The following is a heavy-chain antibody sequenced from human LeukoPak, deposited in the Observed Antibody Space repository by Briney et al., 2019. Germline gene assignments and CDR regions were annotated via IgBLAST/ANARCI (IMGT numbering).Heavy chain of an antibody. CDR3: ARDPADVGSGYLY. D-gene: IGHD3-22*01. V-gene: IGHV3-21*01. CDR1: GFTFSSYS. Sequence: GGSLRLSCAASGFTFSSYSMNWVRQAPGKGLEWVSSISSSSSYIYYADSVKGRFTISRDNAKNSLYLQMNSLRAEDTAVYYCARDPADVGSGYLYWGQGTLVTVSS. J-gene: IGHJ4*02. CDR2: ISSSSSYI.